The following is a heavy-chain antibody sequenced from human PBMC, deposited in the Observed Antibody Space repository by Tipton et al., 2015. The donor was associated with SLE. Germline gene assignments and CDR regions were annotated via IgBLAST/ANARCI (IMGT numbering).Heavy chain of an antibody. V-gene: IGHV4-34*01. CDR2: INHSGST. CDR3: ARGPPFDY. Sequence: TLSLTCTVSGGSISSYYWSWIRQPPGKGLEWIGEINHSGSTNYNPSLKSRVTISVDTSKNQFSLKLSSVTAADTAVYYCARGPPFDYWGRGTLVTVSS. CDR1: GGSISSYY. J-gene: IGHJ4*02.